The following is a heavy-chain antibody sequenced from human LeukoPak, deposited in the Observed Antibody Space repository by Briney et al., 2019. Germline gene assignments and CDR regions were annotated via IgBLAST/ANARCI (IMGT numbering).Heavy chain of an antibody. D-gene: IGHD2-8*01. CDR2: IYYSGST. CDR1: GGSMRSYY. CDR3: ARAPNGFGAFDI. J-gene: IGHJ3*02. V-gene: IGHV4-59*01. Sequence: SETLSLTCTVSGGSMRSYYWVWIRQPPGKGLEWIGYIYYSGSTDYNPSLKSRVTISVDTSKNQFSLKMSSVTAADTAVYYCARAPNGFGAFDIWGPGTMVTVSS.